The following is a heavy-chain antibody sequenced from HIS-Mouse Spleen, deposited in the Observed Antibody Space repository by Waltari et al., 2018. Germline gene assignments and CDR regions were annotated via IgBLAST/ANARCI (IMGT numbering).Heavy chain of an antibody. V-gene: IGHV4-39*07. D-gene: IGHD6-13*01. CDR3: ARATAAAGLPDY. CDR1: GGSISSSSYY. CDR2: IYYSGST. J-gene: IGHJ4*02. Sequence: QLQLQESGPGLVKPSETLSLTCTVSGGSISSSSYYWGWIRQPPGKGLEWIGSIYYSGSTYYNPSLKSRVTISVDTSKNQFSLKLSAVTAADTAVYYCARATAAAGLPDYWGQGTLVTVSS.